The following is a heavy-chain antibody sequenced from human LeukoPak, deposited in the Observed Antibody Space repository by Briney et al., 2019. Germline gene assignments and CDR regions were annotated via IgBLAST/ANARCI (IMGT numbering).Heavy chain of an antibody. CDR3: ARGRRRDGYYFDY. V-gene: IGHV1-8*01. CDR2: MNPNSDNT. J-gene: IGHJ4*02. Sequence: ASVKVSCKASGNTFTTYDINWVRQATEQGLEWMGWMNPNSDNTGYAQKFQSRVTMTRNTSISTAYMELSSLRSEDTAVYYCARGRRRDGYYFDYWGQGTLVTVSS. D-gene: IGHD5-24*01. CDR1: GNTFTTYD.